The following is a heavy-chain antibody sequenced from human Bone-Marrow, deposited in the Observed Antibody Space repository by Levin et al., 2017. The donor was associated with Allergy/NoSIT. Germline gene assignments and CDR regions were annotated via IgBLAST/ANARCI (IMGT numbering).Heavy chain of an antibody. D-gene: IGHD3-10*01. CDR1: GFTFGDYG. CDR2: IRGKTYDGTT. J-gene: IGHJ5*01. Sequence: GESLKISCTASGFTFGDYGMAWLRQAPGKGLEWVSFIRGKTYDGTTEYAASVKGRFTISRDDSKSIVYLQMNNLRTEDTALYFCTREKFGDLLPLPWFASWGQGTLVTVSS. V-gene: IGHV3-49*03. CDR3: TREKFGDLLPLPWFAS.